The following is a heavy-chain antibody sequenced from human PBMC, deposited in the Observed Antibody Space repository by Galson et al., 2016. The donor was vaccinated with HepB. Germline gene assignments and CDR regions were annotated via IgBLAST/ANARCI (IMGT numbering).Heavy chain of an antibody. D-gene: IGHD5-24*01. CDR2: IAPGDPDT. CDR1: GFSFTLYW. Sequence: QSGAEVTKSGESLSISCKASGFSFTLYWIAWVRRTPGRGLEWMGAIAPGDPDTLYGPSLQGQVTMSADKSTNTVYLHWSSLKASDTAIYYCARRGGDGRNVLVDQFDSWGQGTLVTVSS. J-gene: IGHJ5*01. V-gene: IGHV5-51*01. CDR3: ARRGGDGRNVLVDQFDS.